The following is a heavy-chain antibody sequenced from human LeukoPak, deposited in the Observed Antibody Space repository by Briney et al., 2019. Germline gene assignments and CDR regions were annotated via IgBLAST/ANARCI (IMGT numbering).Heavy chain of an antibody. Sequence: SETLSLTCAVYGGSFSGYYWSWIRQPPGKGLEWIGEINHSGSTNYNPSLKSRVTISVDTSKNQFSLKLSSVTAADTAIYYCARRYYYDSSGYYYFFDYWGQGTLVTVSS. D-gene: IGHD3-22*01. V-gene: IGHV4-34*01. J-gene: IGHJ4*02. CDR2: INHSGST. CDR1: GGSFSGYY. CDR3: ARRYYYDSSGYYYFFDY.